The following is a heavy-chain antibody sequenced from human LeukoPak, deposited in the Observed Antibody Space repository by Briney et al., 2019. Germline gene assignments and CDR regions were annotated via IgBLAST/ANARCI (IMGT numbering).Heavy chain of an antibody. CDR3: ARDLGSSGRCRPYDALDI. D-gene: IGHD1-26*01. CDR1: GYTFTGYY. CDR2: INPNRGGT. J-gene: IGHJ3*02. V-gene: IGHV1-2*02. Sequence: ASVKVSCKASGYTFTGYYMHWVRQAPGQGVEWRGWINPNRGGTNYAQKLQGRVTMTRDTSISTAYMEMRRLRSDGPAVYYCARDLGSSGRCRPYDALDIWGQGTMVTVSS.